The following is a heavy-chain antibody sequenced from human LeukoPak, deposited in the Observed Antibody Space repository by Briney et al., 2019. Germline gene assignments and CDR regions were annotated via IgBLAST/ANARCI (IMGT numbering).Heavy chain of an antibody. CDR2: IYYSGST. V-gene: IGHV4-39*01. J-gene: IGHJ4*02. CDR3: ARHGHHGDHDY. D-gene: IGHD2-21*02. CDR1: GGSISSSSYY. Sequence: SETLSLTCIVSGGSISSSSYYWGWIRQPPGKGLEWIGNIYYSGSTSYNPSLKSRVTISVDTSKNQFSLKLTSVTAADTAVYYCARHGHHGDHDYWGQGTLVTVSS.